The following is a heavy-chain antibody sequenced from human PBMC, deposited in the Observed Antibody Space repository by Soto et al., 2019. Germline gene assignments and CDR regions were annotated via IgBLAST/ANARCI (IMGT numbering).Heavy chain of an antibody. CDR1: GYTFTSYG. CDR3: ARGSLFLEWLLLDY. CDR2: ISAYNGNT. V-gene: IGHV1-18*01. Sequence: ASVKVSCKASGYTFTSYGISCVRQAPGQGLEWMGWISAYNGNTNYAQKLQGRVTMTTDTSTSTAYMELRSLRSDDTAVYYCARGSLFLEWLLLDYWGQGTLVTVSS. J-gene: IGHJ4*02. D-gene: IGHD3-3*01.